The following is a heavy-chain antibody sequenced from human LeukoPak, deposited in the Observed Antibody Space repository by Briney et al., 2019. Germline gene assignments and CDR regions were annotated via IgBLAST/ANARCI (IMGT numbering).Heavy chain of an antibody. CDR2: MNHSGST. CDR3: ARAGLNCSGGSCYNLDY. V-gene: IGHV4-34*01. Sequence: SETLSLTCAVYGGSFSGYYWSWIRQPPGKGLEWSGDMNHSGSTNYNPFLNSRVTISVDTSKNQFSLKLSAVTAADTAVYYCARAGLNCSGGSCYNLDYWGKGTLVTVSS. CDR1: GGSFSGYY. D-gene: IGHD2-15*01. J-gene: IGHJ4*02.